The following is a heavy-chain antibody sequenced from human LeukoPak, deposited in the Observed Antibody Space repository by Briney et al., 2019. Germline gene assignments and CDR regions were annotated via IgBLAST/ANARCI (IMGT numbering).Heavy chain of an antibody. CDR1: GYTFTGYY. J-gene: IGHJ4*02. D-gene: IGHD6-13*01. CDR2: INPNSGGT. CDR3: ARRYSYSSPISD. V-gene: IGHV1-2*02. Sequence: GASVKVSCKASGYTFTGYYMHWVRQAPGQGLEWMGWINPNSGGTNYAQKFQGRVTMTSDTSISTAYMELSRLRSDDTAVYYCARRYSYSSPISDWGQGTLVTVSS.